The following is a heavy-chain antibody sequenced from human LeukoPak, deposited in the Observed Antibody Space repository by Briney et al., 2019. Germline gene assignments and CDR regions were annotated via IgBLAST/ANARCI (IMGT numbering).Heavy chain of an antibody. CDR1: GGTFSSYA. CDR2: IIPIFGTA. CDR3: ARDGMGDRSLAGY. D-gene: IGHD3-16*01. Sequence: ASVKVSCKASGGTFSSYAISWVRQAPGQGLEWMGGIIPIFGTANYAQKFRGRVTITADESTSTAYMELSSPRSEDTAVYYCARDGMGDRSLAGYWGQGTLVTVSS. J-gene: IGHJ4*02. V-gene: IGHV1-69*13.